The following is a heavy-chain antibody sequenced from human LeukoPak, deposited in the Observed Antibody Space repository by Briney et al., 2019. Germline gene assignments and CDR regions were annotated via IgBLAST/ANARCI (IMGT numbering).Heavy chain of an antibody. CDR3: ARQIRWLRYWFDP. J-gene: IGHJ5*02. CDR1: GGSFSGYY. D-gene: IGHD5-12*01. CDR2: INHSGST. Sequence: SETLSLTCAVYGGSFSGYYWSWIRQPPGKGLEWIREINHSGSTNYNPSLKSRVTISVDTSKNQFSLKLSSVTAADTAVYYCARQIRWLRYWFDPWGQGTLVTVSS. V-gene: IGHV4-34*01.